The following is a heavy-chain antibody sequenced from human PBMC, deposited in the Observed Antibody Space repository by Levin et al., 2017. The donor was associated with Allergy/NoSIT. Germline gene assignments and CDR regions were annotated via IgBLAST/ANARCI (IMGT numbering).Heavy chain of an antibody. J-gene: IGHJ4*02. Sequence: SETLSLTCTVSGGSISSYYWSWIRQPPGKGLEWIGYIYYSGSTNYNPSLKSRVTISVDTSKNQFSLKLSSVTAADTAVYYCARQSGGRGIAVADFDYWGQGTLVTVSS. D-gene: IGHD6-19*01. V-gene: IGHV4-59*08. CDR1: GGSISSYY. CDR2: IYYSGST. CDR3: ARQSGGRGIAVADFDY.